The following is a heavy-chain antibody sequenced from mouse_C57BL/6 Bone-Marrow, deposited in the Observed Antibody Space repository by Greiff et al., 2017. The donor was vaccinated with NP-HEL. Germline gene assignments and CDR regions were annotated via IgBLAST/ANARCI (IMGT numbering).Heavy chain of an antibody. CDR2: INSDGGST. V-gene: IGHV5-2*01. D-gene: IGHD2-4*01. CDR1: EYEFPSHD. J-gene: IGHJ1*03. CDR3: ARRGRIYYDYDDWYFDV. Sequence: EVQLVESGGGLVQPGESLKLSCESNEYEFPSHDMSWVRKTPEKRLELVAAINSDGGSTYYPDTMERRFIISRDNTKKTLYLQMSSLRSEDTALYYCARRGRIYYDYDDWYFDVWGTGTTVTVSS.